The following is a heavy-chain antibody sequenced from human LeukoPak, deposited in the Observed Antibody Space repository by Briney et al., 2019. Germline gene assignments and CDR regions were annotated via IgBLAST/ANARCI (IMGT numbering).Heavy chain of an antibody. V-gene: IGHV1-2*02. CDR3: ARGDSVPLGGGNLLRVLYFHD. CDR1: GYTFTGYY. D-gene: IGHD4-23*01. CDR2: INPNSGGT. Sequence: AASVKVSCKASGYTFTGYYMHWVRQAPGQGLEWMGWINPNSGGTNYAQKFQGRVTMTRDTSISTAYMELSRLRSDDTAVYYCARGDSVPLGGGNLLRVLYFHDWGQGTLVAVSS. J-gene: IGHJ1*01.